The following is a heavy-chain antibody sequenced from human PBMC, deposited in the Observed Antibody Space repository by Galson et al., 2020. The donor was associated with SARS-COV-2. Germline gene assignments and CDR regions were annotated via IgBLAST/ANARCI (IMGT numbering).Heavy chain of an antibody. D-gene: IGHD3-22*01. CDR1: GGSISSGDYY. CDR3: ARELTYYYDSSGRGWFDP. V-gene: IGHV4-30-4*01. J-gene: IGHJ5*02. CDR2: IYYSGST. Sequence: SETLSLTCTVSGGSISSGDYYWSWIRQPQGKGLEWIGYIYYSGSTYYNPSLKSRVTISVDTSKNQFSLKLSSVTAADTAVYYCARELTYYYDSSGRGWFDPWGQGTLVTVSS.